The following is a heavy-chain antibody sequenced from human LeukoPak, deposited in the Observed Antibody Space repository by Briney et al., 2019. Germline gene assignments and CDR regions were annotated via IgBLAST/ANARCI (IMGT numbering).Heavy chain of an antibody. Sequence: GGSLSVSCAASGFTFSAYAMSWVRQAPGKGLEWVSTISGSGGSTYYADSVKGRFTISRDNSKNTLFLQMSSLRGEDTAVYYCAKSPDVAGTGRFDYWGHGTLVSVSS. CDR3: AKSPDVAGTGRFDY. CDR2: ISGSGGST. D-gene: IGHD6-19*01. V-gene: IGHV3-23*01. CDR1: GFTFSAYA. J-gene: IGHJ4*01.